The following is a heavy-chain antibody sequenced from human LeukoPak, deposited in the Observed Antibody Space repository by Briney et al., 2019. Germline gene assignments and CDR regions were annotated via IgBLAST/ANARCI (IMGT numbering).Heavy chain of an antibody. CDR1: GGTFSSYT. CDR2: IIPIFGTT. Sequence: SSVKVSCKASGGTFSSYTIGWVRQAPGQGLEWMGGIIPIFGTTNYAQKFQGRVTLIADEPTSTAYMELTSLRSEDTAVYYCARLIPAGGTGDAFDIWGQGTMITVSS. D-gene: IGHD6-13*01. J-gene: IGHJ3*02. CDR3: ARLIPAGGTGDAFDI. V-gene: IGHV1-69*01.